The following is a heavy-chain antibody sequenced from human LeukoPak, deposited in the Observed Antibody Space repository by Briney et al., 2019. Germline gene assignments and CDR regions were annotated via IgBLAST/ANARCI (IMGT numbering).Heavy chain of an antibody. J-gene: IGHJ6*03. D-gene: IGHD3-22*01. CDR1: GFTFSNAW. CDR3: ARGISMIVVVTHYYYMDV. CDR2: IKSKTDGRTT. Sequence: GGSLRLSCAASGFTFSNAWMSWVRQAPGKGLEWVSRIKSKTDGRTTDYAAPVKGRFTISRDNAKNSLYLQMNSLRAEDTAVYYCARGISMIVVVTHYYYMDVWGKGTTVTVSS. V-gene: IGHV3-15*01.